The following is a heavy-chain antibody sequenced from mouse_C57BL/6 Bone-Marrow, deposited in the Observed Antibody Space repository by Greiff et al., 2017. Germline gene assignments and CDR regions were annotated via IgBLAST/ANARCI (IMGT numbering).Heavy chain of an antibody. CDR1: GYAFSSYW. CDR3: ARGAY. J-gene: IGHJ3*01. V-gene: IGHV1-80*01. CDR2: IFPGDGDT. Sequence: QVQLKESGAELVKPGASVKISCKASGYAFSSYWMNWVKQRPGQGLEWIGQIFPGDGDTNYNGKFKGKATLTADTASSTAYMQISSLNSDDSAVYFGARGAYWGQGTLVTVSA.